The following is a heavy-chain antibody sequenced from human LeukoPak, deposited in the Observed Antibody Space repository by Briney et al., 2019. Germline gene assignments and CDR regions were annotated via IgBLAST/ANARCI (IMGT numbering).Heavy chain of an antibody. D-gene: IGHD3-22*01. CDR3: AGGYSDDPYDSSGYPNWFDP. CDR2: INPNSGGT. CDR1: GDTLTGSS. V-gene: IGHV1-2*02. J-gene: IGHJ5*02. Sequence: ASVKLSCKASGDTLTGSSMHWVRQAPRHGLECMRWINPNSGGTIMALKFQGRVAMTRDTSISTAYMALSRLRSDDTAVYYCAGGYSDDPYDSSGYPNWFDPWGQGTLVTVSS.